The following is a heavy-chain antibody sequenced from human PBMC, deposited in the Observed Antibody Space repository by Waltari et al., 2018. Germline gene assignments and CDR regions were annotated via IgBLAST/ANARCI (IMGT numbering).Heavy chain of an antibody. CDR1: GYTFSSYS. Sequence: QVQLVQSGAEVKKPGSSVKVSCKASGYTFSSYSINWVRRAPGQGLEWMGGFLPILSIGNNAQSFQGRVTITADESTSTAYMELSSLKFEDTAIYYCAREGGSSGLFDYWGQGTLVTVSS. V-gene: IGHV1-69*04. CDR3: AREGGSSGLFDY. CDR2: FLPILSIG. J-gene: IGHJ4*02. D-gene: IGHD6-19*01.